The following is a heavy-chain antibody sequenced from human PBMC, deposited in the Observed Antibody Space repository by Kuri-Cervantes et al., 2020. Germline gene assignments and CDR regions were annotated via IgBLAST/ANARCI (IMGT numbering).Heavy chain of an antibody. J-gene: IGHJ4*02. Sequence: GESLKISCTASGFTFNTYDMNWVRQAPGKGLEWVAVISYDGSNKYYADSVKGRFTISRDNSKNTLYLQMNSLRAEDTAVYYCAKESSGYCLDYWGQGTLVTVSS. V-gene: IGHV3-30*18. CDR2: ISYDGSNK. CDR1: GFTFNTYD. D-gene: IGHD3-22*01. CDR3: AKESSGYCLDY.